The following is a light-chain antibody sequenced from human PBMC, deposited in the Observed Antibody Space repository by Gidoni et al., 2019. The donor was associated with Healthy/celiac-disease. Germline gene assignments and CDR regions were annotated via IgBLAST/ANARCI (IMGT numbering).Light chain of an antibody. CDR1: QSLLHSNGYNY. CDR2: LGS. J-gene: IGKJ4*01. Sequence: PGEPASISCRSSQSLLHSNGYNYLDWYLQKPGQSPQLLIYLGSNRASGVPDRFSGSGSGTDFTLKISRVEAEDVGVYYCMQALQTPLTFGGGTKVEIK. V-gene: IGKV2-28*01. CDR3: MQALQTPLT.